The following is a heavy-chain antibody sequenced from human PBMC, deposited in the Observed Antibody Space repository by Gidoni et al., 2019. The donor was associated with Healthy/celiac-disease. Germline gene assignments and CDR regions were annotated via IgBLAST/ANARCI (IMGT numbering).Heavy chain of an antibody. CDR3: AKQGEGELPIDYYFDY. Sequence: QVQLVESGGGGVQPVRSRRLSCAASGFTFSSYGMHWVRQATGKGLEWLAVLSYDGSKKYYADSVKSRFTISRDNSKNTLYLQMNSLRAEDTAVYYCAKQGEGELPIDYYFDYWGQGTLVTVSS. D-gene: IGHD1-26*01. CDR1: GFTFSSYG. CDR2: LSYDGSKK. J-gene: IGHJ4*02. V-gene: IGHV3-30*18.